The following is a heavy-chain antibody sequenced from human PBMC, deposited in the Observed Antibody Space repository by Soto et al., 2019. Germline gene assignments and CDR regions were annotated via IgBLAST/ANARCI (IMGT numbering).Heavy chain of an antibody. CDR2: IYHVVGT. CDR1: CGSLSGGHS. CDR3: ARLTGEPDY. Sequence: PSETLSLTCAVSCGSLSGGHSWTWIRQPPGKGLEWIGYIYHVVGTXXNPSLQSXXTISVDSSKNXFSLNLNSVTASDTAVYYCARLTGEPDYWRQGTLVTVSS. V-gene: IGHV4-30-2*01. J-gene: IGHJ4*02. D-gene: IGHD1-20*01.